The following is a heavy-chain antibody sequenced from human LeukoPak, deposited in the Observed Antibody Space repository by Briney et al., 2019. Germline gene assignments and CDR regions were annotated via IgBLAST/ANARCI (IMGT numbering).Heavy chain of an antibody. V-gene: IGHV4-39*01. J-gene: IGHJ4*02. CDR3: ARHSVDIVMVTAMPFDY. Sequence: SESLSLTCLVSGGSISSSSYYWGRLLEPPGKGLEWLGRIYYSDSTYYKPSHRSRVTISVDTSKNQFSLKLSSVTAADTAVYYCARHSVDIVMVTAMPFDYWGQGTLVTVAS. CDR2: IYYSDST. CDR1: GGSISSSSYY. D-gene: IGHD2-21*02.